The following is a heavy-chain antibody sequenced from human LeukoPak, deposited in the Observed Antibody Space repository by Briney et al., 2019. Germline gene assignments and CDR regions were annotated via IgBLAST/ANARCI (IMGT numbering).Heavy chain of an antibody. J-gene: IGHJ4*02. Sequence: GGSLRLSCAASGFTFSSYSVNWVRQAPGKGLEWVSSISSSSSYIYYADSVKGRFTISRDNAKNSLYLQMNSLRAEDTAVYYCARFYYDSSGYYCLDYWGQGTLVTVSS. D-gene: IGHD3-22*01. CDR3: ARFYYDSSGYYCLDY. CDR1: GFTFSSYS. V-gene: IGHV3-21*01. CDR2: ISSSSSYI.